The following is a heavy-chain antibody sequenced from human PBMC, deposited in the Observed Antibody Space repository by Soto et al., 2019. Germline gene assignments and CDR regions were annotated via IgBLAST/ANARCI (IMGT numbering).Heavy chain of an antibody. CDR1: GYSFTDYH. V-gene: IGHV1-2*04. CDR3: ARGDSTDCSNGVCSFFYNHDMDV. J-gene: IGHJ6*02. Sequence: ASVKVSCKASGYSFTDYHIHWVRQAPGQGLEWPGRINPKSGGTSTAQKFQGWVTMTTDTSISTASMELTRLTSDDTAIYYCARGDSTDCSNGVCSFFYNHDMDVWGQGTTVTVSS. D-gene: IGHD2-8*01. CDR2: INPKSGGT.